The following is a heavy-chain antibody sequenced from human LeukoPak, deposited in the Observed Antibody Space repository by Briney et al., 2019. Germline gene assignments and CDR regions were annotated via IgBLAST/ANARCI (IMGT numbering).Heavy chain of an antibody. CDR2: ISSSGSTI. V-gene: IGHV3-11*01. CDR1: GFTFSDYY. D-gene: IGHD4-17*01. J-gene: IGHJ6*02. CDR3: AREGGYGEPPFGYYYGMDV. Sequence: PGGSLRLSCAASGFTFSDYYMSWIRQAPGKGLEWVSYISSSGSTIYYADSVKGRFTISRDNAKDSLYLQMNSLRAEDTAVYYCAREGGYGEPPFGYYYGMDVWGQGTTVTVSS.